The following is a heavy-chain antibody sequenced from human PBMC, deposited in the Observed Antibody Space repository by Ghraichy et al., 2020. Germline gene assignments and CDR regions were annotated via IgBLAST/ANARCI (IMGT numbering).Heavy chain of an antibody. V-gene: IGHV3-7*03. Sequence: LSLTCAASVLTFRTYYMSWVRQAPGKGLEWVANIKQDGREKFYVDSVKGRFTISRDNAKNLLYLQMNSLRAEDTAVYYCAREDIVVVPAPMDDAFDIWGQGTMVIVSS. CDR3: AREDIVVVPAPMDDAFDI. CDR1: VLTFRTYY. D-gene: IGHD2-2*01. J-gene: IGHJ3*02. CDR2: IKQDGREK.